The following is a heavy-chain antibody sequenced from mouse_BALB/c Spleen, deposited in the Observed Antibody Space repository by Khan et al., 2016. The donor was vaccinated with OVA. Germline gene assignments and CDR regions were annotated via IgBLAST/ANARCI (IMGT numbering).Heavy chain of an antibody. J-gene: IGHJ4*01. CDR3: ASSNYYGSGLYAMDY. Sequence: DLVKPGASVKLSCRASGYTFTSYWINWIKQRPGQGLEWIGRIAPGSGSTSYNEMLKGKAILTVDTSSSTAYIQFSSLSSEDSDVCFFASSNYYGSGLYAMDYWGQGTSVTVSS. CDR2: IAPGSGST. CDR1: GYTFTSYW. V-gene: IGHV1S41*01. D-gene: IGHD1-1*01.